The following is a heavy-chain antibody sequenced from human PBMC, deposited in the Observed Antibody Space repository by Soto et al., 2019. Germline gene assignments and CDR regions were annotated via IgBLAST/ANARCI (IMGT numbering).Heavy chain of an antibody. Sequence: PSETLSLTCAVYGGSFSGYYWTWIRQPPGTGLEWIGEINHSGSTNYNPSLKSRVTISVDTSKNQFSLKLTSVTAADTAVYYCARDKITGLFAYWAQGTLVPVSS. CDR3: ARDKITGLFAY. V-gene: IGHV4-34*01. J-gene: IGHJ4*02. CDR1: GGSFSGYY. D-gene: IGHD2-8*02. CDR2: INHSGST.